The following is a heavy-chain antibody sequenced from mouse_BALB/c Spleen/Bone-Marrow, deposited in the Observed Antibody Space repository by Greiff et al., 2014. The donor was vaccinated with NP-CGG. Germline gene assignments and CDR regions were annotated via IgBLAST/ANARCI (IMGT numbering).Heavy chain of an antibody. V-gene: IGHV7-3*02. CDR3: ARLGRGYFDY. CDR1: EFTFTDYY. CDR2: IRNKANGYTT. J-gene: IGHJ2*01. D-gene: IGHD4-1*01. Sequence: VQLKESGGGLVQPGGSLRLSCATSEFTFTDYYMNWVRQPPGKALEWLGFIRNKANGYTTEYSASVKGRFTISRDNSQSILYLQMNILRAEDSATYYCARLGRGYFDYWGQGTTLTVSS.